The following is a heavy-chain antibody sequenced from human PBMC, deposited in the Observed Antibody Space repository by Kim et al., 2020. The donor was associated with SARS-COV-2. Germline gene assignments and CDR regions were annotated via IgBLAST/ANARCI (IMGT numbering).Heavy chain of an antibody. CDR2: INPFNGDT. CDR3: ARDRDMVRGVSTKFNWFDP. J-gene: IGHJ5*02. V-gene: IGHV1-2*06. Sequence: ASVKVSCKASGYRFTDYYLHWVRQAPGQGLEWMGRINPFNGDTIYEQKFHGRVTMARDTSISTAYMDLNRLTSDHTAVYYCARDRDMVRGVSTKFNWFDPWGQGTLVTVSS. D-gene: IGHD3-10*01. CDR1: GYRFTDYY.